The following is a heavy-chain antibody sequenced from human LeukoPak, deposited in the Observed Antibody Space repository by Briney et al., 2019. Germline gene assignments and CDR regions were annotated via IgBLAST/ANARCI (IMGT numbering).Heavy chain of an antibody. CDR1: GFTFSDYS. J-gene: IGHJ4*02. V-gene: IGHV3-48*02. CDR2: IDGSGDTI. CDR3: SRRFDC. Sequence: GESLRLSCAASGFTFSDYSMNSVRQAPGKGLEWVSYIDGSGDTIYYADSVKGRFTISRDNAKNSLDLQMNSLRDEDTAVYYCSRRFDCWGQGTLVTVSS.